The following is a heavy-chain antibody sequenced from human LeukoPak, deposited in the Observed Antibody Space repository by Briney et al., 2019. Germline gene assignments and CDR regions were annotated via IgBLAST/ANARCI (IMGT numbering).Heavy chain of an antibody. CDR1: GGSISGYY. J-gene: IGHJ5*02. Sequence: SETLSLTCTVSGGSISGYYWSWIRQPPGNRLEYIAYIYYSGDTNYNPSLKSRVTISVDTSKDQFSLKLSSVTAADTAVYYCARGFASGWYSRYDPWGQGTLVTVSS. CDR2: IYYSGDT. D-gene: IGHD6-19*01. CDR3: ARGFASGWYSRYDP. V-gene: IGHV4-59*08.